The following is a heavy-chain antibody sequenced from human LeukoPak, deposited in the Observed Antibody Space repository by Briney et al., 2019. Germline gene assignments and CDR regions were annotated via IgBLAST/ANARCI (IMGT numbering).Heavy chain of an antibody. V-gene: IGHV1-2*02. CDR3: AREDPGGNDD. J-gene: IGHJ4*02. Sequence: ATVKVSCKASGYTFTSYDINWVRQAPGQGLEWMGWINPNSGDTNYAQKFQGRVTMTRDTSISTAYMELKRLKYDDTAVYYCAREDPGGNDDWGQGTLVTVSS. CDR1: GYTFTSYD. D-gene: IGHD2-15*01. CDR2: INPNSGDT.